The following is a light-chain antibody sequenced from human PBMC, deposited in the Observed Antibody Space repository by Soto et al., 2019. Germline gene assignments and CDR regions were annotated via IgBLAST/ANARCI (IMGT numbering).Light chain of an antibody. J-gene: IGKJ5*01. Sequence: EIVLTQSPATLSLSPGERATLSCRASQSLSSNFLAWYQQKPGQPPRLLIYDSSTRATGFPDRFSGGGSGTDFSLTISRLDPEDFAVYYCQQYSSSPITFGQGTRLEIK. CDR1: QSLSSNF. V-gene: IGKV3-20*01. CDR3: QQYSSSPIT. CDR2: DSS.